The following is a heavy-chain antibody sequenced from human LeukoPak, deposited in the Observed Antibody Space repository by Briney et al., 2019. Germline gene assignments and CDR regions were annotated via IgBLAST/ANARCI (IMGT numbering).Heavy chain of an antibody. J-gene: IGHJ4*02. CDR2: INAGNGNT. Sequence: GASVKVSCKASGYTFTSYAMHWVRQAPGQRLEWMGWINAGNGNTKYSQKFQGRVTITRDTSASTAYMELSSLRSEDTAVYYCARFLGSGLAGFDYWGQGTLVTVSS. CDR1: GYTFTSYA. D-gene: IGHD6-19*01. V-gene: IGHV1-3*01. CDR3: ARFLGSGLAGFDY.